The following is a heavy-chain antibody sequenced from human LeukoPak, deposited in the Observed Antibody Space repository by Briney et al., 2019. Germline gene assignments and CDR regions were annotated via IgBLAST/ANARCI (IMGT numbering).Heavy chain of an antibody. CDR2: INPKIGGT. CDR3: AREIGSGSFLDN. J-gene: IGHJ4*02. D-gene: IGHD3-10*01. Sequence: GASVKVSCKASGYTFTGYHIHWVRQAPGQGLEWMGWINPKIGGTNYAQKFQGRVTMTRDTSISTAYMELSRLRSDDTAVYYCAREIGSGSFLDNWGQGTLVTVSS. V-gene: IGHV1-2*02. CDR1: GYTFTGYH.